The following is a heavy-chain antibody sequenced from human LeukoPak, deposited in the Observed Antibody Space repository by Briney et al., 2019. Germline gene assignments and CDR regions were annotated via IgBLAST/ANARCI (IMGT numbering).Heavy chain of an antibody. D-gene: IGHD7-27*01. CDR3: ALPLGY. CDR1: GFTFSSYG. Sequence: GGSLRLSCAASGFTFSSYGMHWVRQAPGKGLEWVAVISYDGSNKYYADSVKGRFTISRDNSKNTLYLQMNSLRAEDTAVYYCALPLGYWGQGTLVTVSS. V-gene: IGHV3-30*03. J-gene: IGHJ4*02. CDR2: ISYDGSNK.